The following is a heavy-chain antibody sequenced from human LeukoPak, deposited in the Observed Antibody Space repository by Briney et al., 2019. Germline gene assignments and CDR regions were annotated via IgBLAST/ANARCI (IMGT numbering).Heavy chain of an antibody. V-gene: IGHV3-23*01. J-gene: IGHJ3*02. CDR3: AKPPGSGYYLDAFDI. D-gene: IGHD3-22*01. Sequence: PGGSLTLSCAASGFTFGSYAMSWIRQAPGKGLEWVSAISGSGGSTYYADSVKGRFTIFRDNSKNTLYLQMNSLRAEDTAVYYCAKPPGSGYYLDAFDIWGQGTMVTVSS. CDR1: GFTFGSYA. CDR2: ISGSGGST.